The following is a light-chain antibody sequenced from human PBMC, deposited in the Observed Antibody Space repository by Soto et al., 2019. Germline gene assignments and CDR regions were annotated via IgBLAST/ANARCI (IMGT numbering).Light chain of an antibody. J-gene: IGKJ1*01. V-gene: IGKV4-1*01. CDR3: QQYYSPPWT. CDR2: WAS. Sequence: DIVMTQSPDSLAVSLGERATINCKSSQSVLYSSNNKNYLAWYQQKPRQPPKLLIYWASTRESGVPDRFSGSGSGTDFTLTICSLQASDVAVYYCQQYYSPPWTFGQGTKVDIK. CDR1: QSVLYSSNNKNY.